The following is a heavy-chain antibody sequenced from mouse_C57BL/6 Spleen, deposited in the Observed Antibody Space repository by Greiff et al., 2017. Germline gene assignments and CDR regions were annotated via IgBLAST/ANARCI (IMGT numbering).Heavy chain of an antibody. V-gene: IGHV1-15*01. CDR1: GYTFTDYE. D-gene: IGHD2-5*01. Sequence: QVQLKQSGAELVRPGASVTLSCKASGYTFTDYEMHWVKQTPVHGLEWIGAIDPETGGTAYNQKFKGKAILTADKSSSTAYMELRSLTSEDSAVYYCTREYYSNYGYFDVWGTGTTVTVSS. CDR2: IDPETGGT. J-gene: IGHJ1*03. CDR3: TREYYSNYGYFDV.